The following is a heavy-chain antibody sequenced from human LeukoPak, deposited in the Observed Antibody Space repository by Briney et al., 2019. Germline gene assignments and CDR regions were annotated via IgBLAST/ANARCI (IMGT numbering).Heavy chain of an antibody. Sequence: GGSLRLSCAASGFPFSDYYMSWIRQAPGKGLEWVSAISGSGGSTYYADSVKGRFTISRDNSKNTLYLQMNSLRAEDTAVYYCAKSMYYDILTGYYDYWGQGTLVTVSS. J-gene: IGHJ4*02. CDR3: AKSMYYDILTGYYDY. D-gene: IGHD3-9*01. CDR2: ISGSGGST. CDR1: GFPFSDYY. V-gene: IGHV3-23*01.